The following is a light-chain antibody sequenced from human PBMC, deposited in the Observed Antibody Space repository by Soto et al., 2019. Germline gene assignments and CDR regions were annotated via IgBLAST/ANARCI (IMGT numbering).Light chain of an antibody. Sequence: QSVLTQPPSVSGAPRQRVTISCSGSRSNIGNNAVNWYQQFPGRAPKLLIYYDDLLPSGVSDRFSGSKSGTSASLAISGLQSEDEADYYCETWDDSLNGQVFGGGTKLTVL. V-gene: IGLV1-36*01. J-gene: IGLJ2*01. CDR1: RSNIGNNA. CDR3: ETWDDSLNGQV. CDR2: YDD.